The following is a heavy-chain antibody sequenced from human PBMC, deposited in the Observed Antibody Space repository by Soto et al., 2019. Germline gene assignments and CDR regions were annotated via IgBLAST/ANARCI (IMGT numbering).Heavy chain of an antibody. J-gene: IGHJ6*02. CDR2: IWYDGSNK. Sequence: GGSLRLSCASSGFPFSSYGMHWVRQAPGKGLEWVAVIWYDGSNKYYADSVKGRFTISRDNSKNTLYLQMNSLRAEDTAVYYCARDLLAAAGDYYYYGMDVWGQGTTVTVSS. D-gene: IGHD6-13*01. CDR1: GFPFSSYG. V-gene: IGHV3-33*01. CDR3: ARDLLAAAGDYYYYGMDV.